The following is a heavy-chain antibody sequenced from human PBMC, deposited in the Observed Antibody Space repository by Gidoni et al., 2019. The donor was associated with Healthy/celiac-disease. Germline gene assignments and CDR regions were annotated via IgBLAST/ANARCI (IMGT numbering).Heavy chain of an antibody. CDR2: INPSGGST. CDR1: GYTFTSYY. J-gene: IGHJ6*02. V-gene: IGHV1-46*01. Sequence: QVQLVQSGAEVKKPGASVKVSCKASGYTFTSYYMHWVRQAPGQGLEWIGIINPSGGSTSYAQKFQGRVTMTRDTSTSTVYMELSSLRSEDTAVYYCARDLGYCSSTSCYAYYYYGMDVWGQGTTVTVSS. CDR3: ARDLGYCSSTSCYAYYYYGMDV. D-gene: IGHD2-2*01.